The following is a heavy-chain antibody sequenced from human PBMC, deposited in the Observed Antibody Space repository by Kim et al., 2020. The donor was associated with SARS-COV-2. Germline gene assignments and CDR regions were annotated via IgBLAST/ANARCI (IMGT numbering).Heavy chain of an antibody. D-gene: IGHD2-21*02. CDR1: GFTFSAYG. V-gene: IGHV3-64*01. CDR2: IANTGDMA. J-gene: IGHJ4*02. CDR3: ARALLKKGDLVDY. Sequence: GGSLRLSCTASGFTFSAYGMHWVRQAPGKGLQFVSAIANTGDMAAYDNSVRGRFTISRDNFKNTMYLQMDRLRTDDMGLYYCARALLKKGDLVDYWGQGTLVTVSS.